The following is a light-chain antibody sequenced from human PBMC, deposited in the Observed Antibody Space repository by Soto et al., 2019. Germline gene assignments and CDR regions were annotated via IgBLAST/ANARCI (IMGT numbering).Light chain of an antibody. V-gene: IGKV1-5*01. J-gene: IGKJ5*01. Sequence: DIQMTQSPSTLSASVGDIFTITCRAIQSISSWLAWYQQKPGKAPKLLIYDASSLESGVPSRFSGSGSGTEFTLTISSLQPDDFATYYCQQYNSYSITFGQGTRLEIK. CDR3: QQYNSYSIT. CDR1: QSISSW. CDR2: DAS.